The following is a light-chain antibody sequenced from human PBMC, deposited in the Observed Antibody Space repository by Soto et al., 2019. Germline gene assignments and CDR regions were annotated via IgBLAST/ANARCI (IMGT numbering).Light chain of an antibody. J-gene: IGKJ4*01. Sequence: EIVWTQSPATLSLSPGERATLSCRASQSINRHLAWYRQKPGQAPRLLIYDASNRATGIPARFSGSGSGTDFTLTISSLETADFVVYYCQQRSNWPPVTFGGGTKVDIK. CDR3: QQRSNWPPVT. CDR1: QSINRH. V-gene: IGKV3-11*01. CDR2: DAS.